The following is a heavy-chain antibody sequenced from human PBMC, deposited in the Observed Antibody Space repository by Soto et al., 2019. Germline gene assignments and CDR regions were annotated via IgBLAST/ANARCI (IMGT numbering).Heavy chain of an antibody. CDR3: ARDSSYSSSTLHSYGLDV. CDR1: GFTFSNYA. V-gene: IGHV3-23*01. CDR2: VSGSSGTT. Sequence: GGSLRLSCAASGFTFSNYAMSWVRQAPGKGLEWVSLVSGSSGTTYYTDSVKGRFTISRDNAKNSLYLQMNSLRADDTAVYYCARDSSYSSSTLHSYGLDVWGQGTTVTVSS. J-gene: IGHJ6*01. D-gene: IGHD6-6*01.